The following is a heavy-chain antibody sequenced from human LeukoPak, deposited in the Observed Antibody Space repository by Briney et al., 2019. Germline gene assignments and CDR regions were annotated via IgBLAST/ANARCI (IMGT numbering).Heavy chain of an antibody. CDR3: AREMVRGSNWFAP. D-gene: IGHD3-10*01. V-gene: IGHV1-69*13. J-gene: IGHJ5*02. CDR2: IIPIFGTA. Sequence: SVKVSCTASGYTFTSYGISWVRQAPGQGLEWMGGIIPIFGTANYAQKFQGRVTITADESTSTAYMELSSLRSEDTAVYYCAREMVRGSNWFAPWGQGTLVTVSS. CDR1: GYTFTSYG.